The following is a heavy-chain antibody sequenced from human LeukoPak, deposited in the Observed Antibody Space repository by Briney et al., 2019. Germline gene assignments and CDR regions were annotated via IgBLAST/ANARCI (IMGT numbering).Heavy chain of an antibody. CDR1: GYTFTSYY. CDR3: ARYGGDYYDSSGYPYYFDY. Sequence: ASVKVSCKASGYTFTSYYMHWVRQAPGQGLEWMGIINPSGGSTSYAQKFQGRVTMTRDTSTSTVYMELSSLRSEDTAVYYCARYGGDYYDSSGYPYYFDYWGQGTLVTVSS. CDR2: INPSGGST. V-gene: IGHV1-46*01. J-gene: IGHJ4*02. D-gene: IGHD3-22*01.